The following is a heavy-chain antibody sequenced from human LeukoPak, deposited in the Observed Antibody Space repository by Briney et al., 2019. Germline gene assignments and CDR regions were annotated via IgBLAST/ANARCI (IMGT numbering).Heavy chain of an antibody. CDR2: IYYSGTT. D-gene: IGHD4-23*01. CDR3: GREQTPFDY. Sequence: SETLSLTCTVSGDSISSTNYYWGCLRQPPRKGLEWIGSIYYSGTTYYKPSLKSRVTISVDTSKNQFSLKLTSVTAADTAVYYCGREQTPFDYWGQGTLVTVSS. J-gene: IGHJ4*02. CDR1: GDSISSTNYY. V-gene: IGHV4-39*02.